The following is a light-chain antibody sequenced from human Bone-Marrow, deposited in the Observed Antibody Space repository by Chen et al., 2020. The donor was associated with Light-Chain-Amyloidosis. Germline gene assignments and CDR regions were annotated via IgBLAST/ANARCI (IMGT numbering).Light chain of an antibody. J-gene: IGLJ2*01. CDR3: EAWDSSLSAVV. V-gene: IGLV1-51*01. Sequence: QSVLTQPPSVSAAPGQEVTISCSGSNSNIASNYVSWYQHLPGTAPKLLIYDSDNRPSGIPDRFSGSKSGTSATLGITGLPTGDEADYYCEAWDSSLSAVVFGGGTKLTVL. CDR2: DSD. CDR1: NSNIASNY.